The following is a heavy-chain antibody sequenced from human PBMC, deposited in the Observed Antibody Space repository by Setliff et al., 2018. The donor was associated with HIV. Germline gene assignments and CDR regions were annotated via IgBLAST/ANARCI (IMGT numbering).Heavy chain of an antibody. V-gene: IGHV1-8*03. D-gene: IGHD3-10*01. CDR3: ARDWLMIRGVSWFDP. CDR2: MNPNSGNT. CDR1: GYTFTSYD. Sequence: GASVKVSCKASGYTFTSYDINWVRQATGQGLEWMGWMNPNSGNTGYAQKFQGRVTITRNTSISTAYMELSSLRSEDTAVYYCARDWLMIRGVSWFDPWGQGTLVTVSS. J-gene: IGHJ5*02.